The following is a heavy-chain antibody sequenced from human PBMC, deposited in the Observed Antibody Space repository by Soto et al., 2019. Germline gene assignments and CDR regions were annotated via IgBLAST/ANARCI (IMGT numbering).Heavy chain of an antibody. D-gene: IGHD5-12*01. V-gene: IGHV4-59*01. Sequence: PSETLSLTCTVSGGSISSYYWSWIRQPPGKGLEWIGYIYYSGSTNYNPSLKSRVTISVDTSKNQFSLKLSSVTAADTAVYYCAREANYPYGMDVWGQGTTVTVSS. CDR2: IYYSGST. J-gene: IGHJ6*02. CDR1: GGSISSYY. CDR3: AREANYPYGMDV.